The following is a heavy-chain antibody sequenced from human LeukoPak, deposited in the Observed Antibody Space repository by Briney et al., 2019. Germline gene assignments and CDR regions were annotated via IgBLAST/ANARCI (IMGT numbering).Heavy chain of an antibody. V-gene: IGHV1-46*01. J-gene: IGHJ6*03. CDR1: GYTFTSYY. CDR2: INPSGGST. Sequence: ASVKVSCKASGYTFTSYYMHWVRQAPGQGLEWMGIINPSGGSTSYAQKFQGRVTMTRDMSTSTVYMELSSLRSEDTAVYYCARGAVAGTDYYYYYMDVWGKGTTVTISS. D-gene: IGHD6-19*01. CDR3: ARGAVAGTDYYYYYMDV.